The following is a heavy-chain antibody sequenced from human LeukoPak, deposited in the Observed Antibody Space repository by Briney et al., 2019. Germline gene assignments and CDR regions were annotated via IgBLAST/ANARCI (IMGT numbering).Heavy chain of an antibody. CDR2: ITGDGAGT. D-gene: IGHD5-12*01. Sequence: GGSLRLSCAASGFIFDDYAMHGFRQAPGKGLEWVSLITGDGAGTYYEDSVRGRFTISRDNSKNSLHLILNSLRTEDTALYYCTKGRVATVGGAKYAMDVWGQGTTVTVSS. CDR3: TKGRVATVGGAKYAMDV. V-gene: IGHV3-43*02. J-gene: IGHJ6*02. CDR1: GFIFDDYA.